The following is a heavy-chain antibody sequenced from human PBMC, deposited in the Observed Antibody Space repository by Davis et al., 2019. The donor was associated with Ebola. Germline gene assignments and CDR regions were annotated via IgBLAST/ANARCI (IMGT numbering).Heavy chain of an antibody. D-gene: IGHD4-23*01. CDR1: GGSFSGYY. CDR3: ARPEFNYGGNYNWYFDL. J-gene: IGHJ2*01. Sequence: MPGGSLRLSCAVYGGSFSGYYWSWIRQPPGKGLEWIGEINHSGSTNYNPSLKSRVTISVDTSKNQFSLKLSSVTAADTAVYYCARPEFNYGGNYNWYFDLWGRGTLVTVSS. CDR2: INHSGST. V-gene: IGHV4-34*01.